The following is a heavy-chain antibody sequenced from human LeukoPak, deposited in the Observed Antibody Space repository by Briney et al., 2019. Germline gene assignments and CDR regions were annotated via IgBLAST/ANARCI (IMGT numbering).Heavy chain of an antibody. J-gene: IGHJ4*02. D-gene: IGHD1-1*01. CDR3: AKDRETTASGTFDF. V-gene: IGHV3-30*18. CDR2: ISDDGRNK. CDR1: GFTFNNYG. Sequence: GGSLRLSCAASGFTFNNYGMHYVRQAPGKGLEWGAVISDDGRNKNYADSVKGRFTISRDSSNNTLYLQMNSLRAEDTGVYFCAKDRETTASGTFDFRGQGTLVTVSS.